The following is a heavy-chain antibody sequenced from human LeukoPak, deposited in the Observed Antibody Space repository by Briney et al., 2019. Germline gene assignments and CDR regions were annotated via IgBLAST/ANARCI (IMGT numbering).Heavy chain of an antibody. CDR1: GFTFSSYS. CDR3: AKMTTVTLSHAEYFQH. D-gene: IGHD4-17*01. V-gene: IGHV3-48*01. Sequence: GGSLRLSCAASGFTFSSYSMNWVRQAPGKGLEWGSYISSRGSTIYYADSVKGRFTISRDNAKNSLYLQMNSLRAEDTAVYYCAKMTTVTLSHAEYFQHWGQGTLVTVSS. J-gene: IGHJ1*01. CDR2: ISSRGSTI.